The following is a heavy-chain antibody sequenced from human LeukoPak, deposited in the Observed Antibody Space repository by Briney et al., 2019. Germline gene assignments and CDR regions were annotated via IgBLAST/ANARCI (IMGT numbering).Heavy chain of an antibody. D-gene: IGHD3-3*01. CDR2: IYHSGST. Sequence: PSETLSLTCAVSGYSISSGYYWGWIRQPPGKGLEWIGSIYHSGSTYYNPSLKSRVTISVDTSKNQFSLKLSSVTAADTAVYYYARLGDFWSGRGVYWGQGNLVTVSS. CDR3: ARLGDFWSGRGVY. CDR1: GYSISSGYY. J-gene: IGHJ4*02. V-gene: IGHV4-38-2*01.